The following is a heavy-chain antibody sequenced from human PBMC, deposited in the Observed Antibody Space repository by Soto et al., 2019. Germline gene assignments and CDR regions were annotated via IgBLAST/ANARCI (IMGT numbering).Heavy chain of an antibody. J-gene: IGHJ2*01. V-gene: IGHV3-66*02. CDR1: GFTVSSNY. D-gene: IGHD3-9*01. Sequence: GGSLRLSCAASGFTVSSNYMSWVRQAPGKGLEWVVIIYGGGSKYYADSVKGRFTISRDNSKNTLYLQMNSLRAEDTAVYYCATAYDILTGYSPSRYFDLWGRGTLVTVSS. CDR3: ATAYDILTGYSPSRYFDL. CDR2: IYGGGSK.